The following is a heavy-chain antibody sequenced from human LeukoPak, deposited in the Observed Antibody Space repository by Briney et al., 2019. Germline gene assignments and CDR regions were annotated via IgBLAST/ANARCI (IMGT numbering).Heavy chain of an antibody. CDR1: GGSISSSSYY. CDR2: IYYSGCT. D-gene: IGHD5-18*01. CDR3: ARQSGYSYGSGD. V-gene: IGHV4-39*01. J-gene: IGHJ4*02. Sequence: SETLSLTCTVSGGSISSSSYYWGWIRQPPGKGLEWIGSIYYSGCTYYNPSLKSRVTISVDTSKNQFSLKLSSVTAADTAVYYCARQSGYSYGSGDWGQGTLVTVSS.